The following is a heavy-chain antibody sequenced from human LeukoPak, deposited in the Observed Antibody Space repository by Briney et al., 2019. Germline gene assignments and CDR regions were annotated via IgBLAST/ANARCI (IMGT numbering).Heavy chain of an antibody. CDR1: GYTFTSNY. CDR2: IYPRDGST. D-gene: IGHD1-20*01. CDR3: ARHTRAITFDY. J-gene: IGHJ4*02. V-gene: IGHV1-46*01. Sequence: ASVKVSCKASGYTFTSNYIHWVRQAPGQGLEWMGMIYPRDGSTSYAQKFQGRVTVTRDTSTSTVHMELSGLRSEDTAVYYCARHTRAITFDYWGQGTLVTVSS.